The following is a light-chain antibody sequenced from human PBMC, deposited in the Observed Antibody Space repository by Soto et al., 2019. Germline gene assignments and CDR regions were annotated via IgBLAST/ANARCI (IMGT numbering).Light chain of an antibody. CDR2: DVS. J-gene: IGLJ1*01. Sequence: QSALTQPRSVSGSPGQSVTISCTGTSSDVGGYNYVSWYQQHPGKAPKLMIYDVSKRPSGVPDRFSGSKSGNTASLTIPGLQAEDEADYYCCSYAGSYTYVFGTGTKVTVL. V-gene: IGLV2-11*01. CDR3: CSYAGSYTYV. CDR1: SSDVGGYNY.